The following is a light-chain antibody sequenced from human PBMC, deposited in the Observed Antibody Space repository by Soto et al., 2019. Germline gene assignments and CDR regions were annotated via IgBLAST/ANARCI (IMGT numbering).Light chain of an antibody. Sequence: QSALTQPRSVSGSPGQSVTISCTGTSSDVGGYNYVSWYQQHPGKAPKLMIYDVSKRPSGVPDRFSGSKSGNTASLTISGLKAEDEADYYCCSYAGSEKRYVFGTGTKVTVL. CDR3: CSYAGSEKRYV. J-gene: IGLJ1*01. CDR1: SSDVGGYNY. V-gene: IGLV2-11*01. CDR2: DVS.